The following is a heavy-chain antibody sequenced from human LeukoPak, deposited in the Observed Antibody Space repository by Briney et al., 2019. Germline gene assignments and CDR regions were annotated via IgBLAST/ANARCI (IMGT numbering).Heavy chain of an antibody. CDR1: GFTFSSYG. Sequence: PGRSLRLSCAASGFTFSSYGMHWVRQAPGKGLEWVAVISYDGSNKYYADSVKGRFTISRDNSKNTLYLQMNSLRAEDTAVYYCAKGTQWGLLGNYFDYWGQGTLVTVSS. J-gene: IGHJ4*02. CDR2: ISYDGSNK. CDR3: AKGTQWGLLGNYFDY. V-gene: IGHV3-30*18. D-gene: IGHD1-26*01.